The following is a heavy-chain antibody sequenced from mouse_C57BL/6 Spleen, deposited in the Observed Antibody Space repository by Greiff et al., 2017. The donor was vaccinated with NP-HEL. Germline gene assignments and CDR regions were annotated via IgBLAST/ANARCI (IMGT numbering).Heavy chain of an antibody. D-gene: IGHD2-5*01. J-gene: IGHJ4*01. CDR2: INSDGGST. CDR3: ARGSRYSNYAMDY. Sequence: EVKLMESGGGLVQPGESLKLSCESNEYEFPSHDMSWVRKTPEQRLELVAAINSDGGSTYYPDTMERRFTISRDNTKKTLYLQMSRLRSEDTALYYCARGSRYSNYAMDYWGQGTSVTVSS. CDR1: EYEFPSHD. V-gene: IGHV5-2*01.